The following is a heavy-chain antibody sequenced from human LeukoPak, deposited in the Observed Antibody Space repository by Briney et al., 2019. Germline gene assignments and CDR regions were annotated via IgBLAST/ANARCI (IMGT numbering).Heavy chain of an antibody. J-gene: IGHJ6*03. D-gene: IGHD5-18*01. CDR2: IYYSGSA. Sequence: SETLSLTCTVSGGSISSNNYFWGWIRQPPGRGLEWIGSIYYSGSAYYNPSLKSRVTISVDTFKNQFSLKLSSVTAADTAVYYCARGRGYSYGYKYYYMDVWGKGTTITVSS. CDR1: GGSISSNNYF. V-gene: IGHV4-39*07. CDR3: ARGRGYSYGYKYYYMDV.